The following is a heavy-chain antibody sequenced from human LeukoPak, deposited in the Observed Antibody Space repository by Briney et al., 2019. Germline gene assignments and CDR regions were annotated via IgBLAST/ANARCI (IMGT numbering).Heavy chain of an antibody. CDR1: GFTFSSYW. CDR3: ARDFGTIAVAGIMDY. Sequence: GGSLRLSCAASGFTFSSYWMSWVRQAPGKGLEWVANIKQDGSVKYYVDSVKGRFTISRDNAKNSLYLQMNSLRAEDTAVYYCARDFGTIAVAGIMDYWGQGTLVTVSS. D-gene: IGHD6-19*01. J-gene: IGHJ4*02. V-gene: IGHV3-7*01. CDR2: IKQDGSVK.